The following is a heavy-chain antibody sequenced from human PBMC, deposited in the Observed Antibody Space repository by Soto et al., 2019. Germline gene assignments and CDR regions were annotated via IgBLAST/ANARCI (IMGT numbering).Heavy chain of an antibody. CDR1: GFTFSSHV. D-gene: IGHD2-15*01. Sequence: EVQLWESGGGLVQPGGSLRLSCAVSGFTFSSHVMSWVRQAPGKGLEWVSAISGTGGTYYADSVKGRFTISRDNSKNALYLQMNNLRDEDTVVYYCAKDRRGAYCSGGICYSPDYWGQGTLVIVYS. J-gene: IGHJ4*02. V-gene: IGHV3-23*01. CDR3: AKDRRGAYCSGGICYSPDY. CDR2: ISGTGGT.